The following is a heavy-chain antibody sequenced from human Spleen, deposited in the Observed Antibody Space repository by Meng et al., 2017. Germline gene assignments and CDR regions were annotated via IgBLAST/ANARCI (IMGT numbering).Heavy chain of an antibody. D-gene: IGHD6-13*01. CDR1: GYFFTDYY. Sequence: ASVKVSCKASGYFFTDYYIHWVRQAPGQGLEWMGRINPNSGGTNYAQKFQGRVTMTRDTSISTAYMELSRLRSDDTAVYYCARDIVTGSSWYNWFDPWGQGNLV. CDR3: ARDIVTGSSWYNWFDP. V-gene: IGHV1-2*06. J-gene: IGHJ5*02. CDR2: INPNSGGT.